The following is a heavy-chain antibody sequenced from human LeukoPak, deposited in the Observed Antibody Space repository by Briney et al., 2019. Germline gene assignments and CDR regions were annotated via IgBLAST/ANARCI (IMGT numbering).Heavy chain of an antibody. D-gene: IGHD6-13*01. CDR2: IYYSGST. J-gene: IGHJ5*02. Sequence: SETLSLTCTVSGGSISSSSYYWGWIRQPPGKGLEWIGSIYYSGSTYYNPSLKSRVTMSVDTSKNQFSLKLSSVTAADTAVYYCAREVGTAWGQGTLVTVSS. V-gene: IGHV4-39*07. CDR1: GGSISSSSYY. CDR3: AREVGTA.